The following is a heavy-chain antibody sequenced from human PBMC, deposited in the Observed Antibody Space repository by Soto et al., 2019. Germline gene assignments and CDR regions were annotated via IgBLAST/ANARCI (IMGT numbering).Heavy chain of an antibody. CDR3: TREGYDRADY. V-gene: IGHV4-38-2*02. Sequence: ETPSHTRSDSGYYIRSGLPWGWIRQPPGKGLEWIGSMYHSWTTYYNSALKSRLTMSVDTSKNQFSLRWSSVTAADTAVYYCTREGYDRADYWGQGTLVTVSS. D-gene: IGHD3-10*02. J-gene: IGHJ4*02. CDR2: MYHSWTT. CDR1: GYYIRSGLP.